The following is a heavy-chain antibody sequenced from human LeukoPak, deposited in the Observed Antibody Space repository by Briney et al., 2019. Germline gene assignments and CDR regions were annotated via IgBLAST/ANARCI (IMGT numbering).Heavy chain of an antibody. CDR3: AKDHLGYCSSTSCSGGSDY. V-gene: IGHV3-30*02. J-gene: IGHJ4*02. D-gene: IGHD2-2*01. CDR2: IRYDGSNK. Sequence: GGSLRLSCAASGFTFSSYGMHWVRQALGKGLEWVAFIRYDGSNKYYADSVKGRFTISRDNSKNTLYLQMNSLRAEDTAVYYCAKDHLGYCSSTSCSGGSDYWGQGTLVTVSS. CDR1: GFTFSSYG.